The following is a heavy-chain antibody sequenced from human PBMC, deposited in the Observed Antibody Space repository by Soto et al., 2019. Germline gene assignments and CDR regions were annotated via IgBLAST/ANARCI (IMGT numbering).Heavy chain of an antibody. D-gene: IGHD1-26*01. J-gene: IGHJ4*02. CDR2: IIPIFGTA. V-gene: IGHV1-69*13. CDR3: ARLVGMTLADEN. Sequence: SVKVSCKASGGTFSSYAISWVRQAPGQGLEWMGGIIPIFGTANYAQKFQGRVTITADESTGTAYMELSSMRSEDTAVYYCARLVGMTLADENWGQGTLVTVSS. CDR1: GGTFSSYA.